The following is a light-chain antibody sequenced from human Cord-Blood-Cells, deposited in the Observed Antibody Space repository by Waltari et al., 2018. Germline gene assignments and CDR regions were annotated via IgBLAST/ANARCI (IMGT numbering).Light chain of an antibody. CDR2: EVS. CDR3: CSYAGSSTFDWV. CDR1: SSDVGSYNL. Sequence: QSALTQPASVSGSPGQSITISCTGTSSDVGSYNLVSWYQQHPGKAPKLMIYEVSKRPSGFSNRFSGSKSGNTASLTISGLQAEDEADYYCCSYAGSSTFDWVFGGGTKLTVL. V-gene: IGLV2-23*02. J-gene: IGLJ3*02.